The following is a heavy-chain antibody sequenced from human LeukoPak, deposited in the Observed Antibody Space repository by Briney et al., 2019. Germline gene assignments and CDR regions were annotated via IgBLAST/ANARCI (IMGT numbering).Heavy chain of an antibody. D-gene: IGHD6-19*01. Sequence: ASVKVSCKASGYTFTSYYMHWVRQAPGQGLEWMGWISAYNGNTNYAQKLQGRVTMTTDTSTSTAYMELRSLRSDDTAVYYCARDMAVAGTGTFDYWGQGTLVTVSS. J-gene: IGHJ4*02. CDR3: ARDMAVAGTGTFDY. CDR2: ISAYNGNT. CDR1: GYTFTSYY. V-gene: IGHV1-18*04.